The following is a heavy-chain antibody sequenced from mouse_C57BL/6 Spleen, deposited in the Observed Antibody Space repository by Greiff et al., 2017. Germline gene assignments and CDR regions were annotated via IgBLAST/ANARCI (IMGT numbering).Heavy chain of an antibody. CDR3: ARSPITTVPYYFDY. CDR2: IDPSDSYT. Sequence: QVQLQQPGAELVMPGASVKLSCKASGYTFTSYWMHWVKQRPGQGLEWIGEIDPSDSYTNYNQKFKGKSTLTVDKSSSTAYMQLSSLTSEDSAVYYCARSPITTVPYYFDYWGQGTTLTVSS. D-gene: IGHD1-1*01. V-gene: IGHV1-69*01. J-gene: IGHJ2*01. CDR1: GYTFTSYW.